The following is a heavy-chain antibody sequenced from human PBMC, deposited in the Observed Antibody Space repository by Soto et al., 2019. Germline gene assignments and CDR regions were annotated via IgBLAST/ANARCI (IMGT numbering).Heavy chain of an antibody. CDR1: GFTFSNYW. Sequence: GGSLRLSCAASGFTFSNYWMHWVRQAPGKGLVWVSHISSDGSSTSYADSVKGRFTISRDNAKNTLYLQMNSLRAEDTAVYYCAKQRGGSSAVDYWGQGTLVTVSS. CDR3: AKQRGGSSAVDY. V-gene: IGHV3-74*01. D-gene: IGHD6-25*01. CDR2: ISSDGSST. J-gene: IGHJ4*02.